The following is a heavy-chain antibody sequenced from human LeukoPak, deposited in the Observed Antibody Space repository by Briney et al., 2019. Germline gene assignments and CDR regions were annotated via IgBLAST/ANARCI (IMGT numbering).Heavy chain of an antibody. D-gene: IGHD2-2*01. J-gene: IGHJ3*02. Sequence: PSETLSLTCTVSGGSISSSSYYWGWIRQPPGKGLEWIGSIYYSGSTYYNPSLKSRVTISVDTSKNQFSLKLISVTAADTAVYYCARAPASSTINDAFDIWGQGTMVTVSS. CDR3: ARAPASSTINDAFDI. CDR2: IYYSGST. V-gene: IGHV4-39*01. CDR1: GGSISSSSYY.